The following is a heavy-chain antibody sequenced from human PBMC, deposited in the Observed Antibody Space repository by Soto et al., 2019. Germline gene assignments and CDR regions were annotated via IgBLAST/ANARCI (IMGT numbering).Heavy chain of an antibody. Sequence: EVQLLESGGILVHPGGSLRLSCAASGFTFSSYAMTWVRQAPGKGLEWVSAISGRGDSTYYADSVKGRFTISRDQSKNTLYLQMHSLRAEDTAVYYCAKVSHISSFDYWGQGTLVTVSS. V-gene: IGHV3-23*01. J-gene: IGHJ4*02. CDR1: GFTFSSYA. CDR3: AKVSHISSFDY. D-gene: IGHD3-3*02. CDR2: ISGRGDST.